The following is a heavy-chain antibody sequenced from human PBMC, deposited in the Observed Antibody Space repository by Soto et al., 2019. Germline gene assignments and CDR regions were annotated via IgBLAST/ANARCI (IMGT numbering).Heavy chain of an antibody. V-gene: IGHV4-59*11. CDR1: GGSISSHY. Sequence: SETLSLTCTVSGGSISSHYWSWIRQPPGKGPEWIGYIYYSGSTNYNPSLKSRVTISVDTSKNQFSLKVNSVTAADTAVYYCARRAVVAVNASLDNWLDPWGQGILVTAPQ. CDR2: IYYSGST. J-gene: IGHJ5*02. CDR3: ARRAVVAVNASLDNWLDP. D-gene: IGHD2-21*01.